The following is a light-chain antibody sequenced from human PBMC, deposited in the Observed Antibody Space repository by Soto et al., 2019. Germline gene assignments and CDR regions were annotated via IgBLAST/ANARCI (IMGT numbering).Light chain of an antibody. CDR3: QQSYTAPFT. J-gene: IGKJ3*01. Sequence: DIQMTQSPSSLSASVGDRVTITCRASQSISSSLNWYQQKPGKAPKLLIYAASTLQGGGPSRFSGSGSGTDFTLTISSLQPEDFATYYCQQSYTAPFTFGPGTKVHVK. CDR2: AAS. V-gene: IGKV1-39*01. CDR1: QSISSS.